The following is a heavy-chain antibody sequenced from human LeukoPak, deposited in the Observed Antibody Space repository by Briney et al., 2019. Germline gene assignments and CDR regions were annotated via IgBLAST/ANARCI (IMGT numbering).Heavy chain of an antibody. D-gene: IGHD3-16*01. CDR2: INHNGNVN. J-gene: IGHJ6*02. V-gene: IGHV3-7*03. CDR1: GFTFSSYW. Sequence: PGGSLRLSCAASGFTFSSYWMNWARQAPGKGLEWVDSINHNGNVNYYVDSVKGRFTISRENAKNSLYLQMSNLRAEDTAVYFCARGGGLDVWGQGATVTVSS. CDR3: ARGGGLDV.